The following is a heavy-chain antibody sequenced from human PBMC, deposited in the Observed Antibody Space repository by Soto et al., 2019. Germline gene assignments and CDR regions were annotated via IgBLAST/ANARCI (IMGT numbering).Heavy chain of an antibody. V-gene: IGHV3-48*03. CDR2: ISSSGSTI. D-gene: IGHD5-12*01. Sequence: EVQLVESGGGLVQPGGSLRLSCAASGFTFSSYEMNWVRQAPGKGLEWVSYISSSGSTIYYADSVKGRFTISRDNAKNSLYLQRNSLRAEDTAVYYCAIKDVGGYPSYYYDGMDVWGQGTTVTVSS. CDR3: AIKDVGGYPSYYYDGMDV. CDR1: GFTFSSYE. J-gene: IGHJ6*02.